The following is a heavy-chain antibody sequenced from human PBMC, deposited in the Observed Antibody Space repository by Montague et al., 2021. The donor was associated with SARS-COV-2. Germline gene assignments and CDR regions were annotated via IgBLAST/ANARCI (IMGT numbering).Heavy chain of an antibody. CDR2: ISDSGGT. J-gene: IGHJ4*02. CDR1: GGSISSFY. Sequence: SETLSLTCTVSGGSISSFYWSWFRQPPGKGLEWIGYISDSGGTNYNPSLTSRVTMSVDTSKNQFSLKVNSVTAAATAVYYCARHYSATLPAVYWGQGTLVTVPS. D-gene: IGHD2-15*01. V-gene: IGHV4-59*08. CDR3: ARHYSATLPAVY.